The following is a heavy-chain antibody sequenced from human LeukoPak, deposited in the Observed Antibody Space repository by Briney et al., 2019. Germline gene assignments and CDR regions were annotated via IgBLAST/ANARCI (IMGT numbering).Heavy chain of an antibody. CDR2: IYYNGDT. Sequence: SETLSLTCTVSGGSISSSRYYWGWIRQPPGKGLEWIGTIYYNGDTYYIPSLNSRVTISVDTSKNQFSLKLSSVTAADTAVYYCASPREMATIYDAFDVWGQGTMVIVSS. CDR3: ASPREMATIYDAFDV. CDR1: GGSISSSRYY. V-gene: IGHV4-39*01. J-gene: IGHJ3*01. D-gene: IGHD5-24*01.